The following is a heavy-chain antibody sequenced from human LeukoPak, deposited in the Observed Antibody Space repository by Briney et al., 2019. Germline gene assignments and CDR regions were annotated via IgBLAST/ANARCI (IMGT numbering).Heavy chain of an antibody. CDR2: ISAYNGNT. J-gene: IGHJ4*02. Sequence: GASVKVSCKASGYTFTSYGISRVRQAPGQGVEWMGWISAYNGNTNNAQKLQGRVTMATDTSTSTAYMELRSLRSDDTAVYYCARAGEGGSYDYWGQGTLVTVSS. D-gene: IGHD1-26*01. CDR3: ARAGEGGSYDY. CDR1: GYTFTSYG. V-gene: IGHV1-18*01.